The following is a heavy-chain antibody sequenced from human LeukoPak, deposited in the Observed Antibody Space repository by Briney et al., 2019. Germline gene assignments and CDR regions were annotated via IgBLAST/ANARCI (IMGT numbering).Heavy chain of an antibody. V-gene: IGHV1-2*02. CDR2: INPNSGGT. CDR3: AREGAAADFDY. CDR1: GGTFSSYA. D-gene: IGHD6-13*01. Sequence: GASVKVSCKASGGTFSSYAISWVRQAPGQGLEWMGWINPNSGGTNYAQKFQGRVTMTRDTSISTAYMELSRLRSDDTAVYYCAREGAAADFDYWGQGTLVTVSS. J-gene: IGHJ4*02.